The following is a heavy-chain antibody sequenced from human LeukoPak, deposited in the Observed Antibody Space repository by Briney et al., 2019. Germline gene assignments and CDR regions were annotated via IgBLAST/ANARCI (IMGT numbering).Heavy chain of an antibody. CDR1: GITLSNYG. J-gene: IGHJ4*02. V-gene: IGHV3-23*01. Sequence: RTGGSLRLSCAVPGITLSNYGMSWVRQAPGKGLVWVAGISDRGSRTNYADSVKGRFTISTDHPKNTLYLQMNSLRAEDTAVYFCAKRGVVIRVILVGFHKEAYYFDSWGQGALVTVSS. D-gene: IGHD3-22*01. CDR3: AKRGVVIRVILVGFHKEAYYFDS. CDR2: ISDRGSRT.